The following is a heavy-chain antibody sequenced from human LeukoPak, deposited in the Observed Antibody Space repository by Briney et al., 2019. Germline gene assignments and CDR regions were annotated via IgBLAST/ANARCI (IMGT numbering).Heavy chain of an antibody. CDR3: ARGRGLRYFDWLLFFQH. J-gene: IGHJ1*01. Sequence: SETLSLTCAVYGGSFSGYYWSWIRQPPGKGLEWIGEINHSGSTNYNPSLKSRVTISVDTSKNQFSLKLSSVTAADTAVYYCARGRGLRYFDWLLFFQHWGQGTLVTVSS. CDR2: INHSGST. D-gene: IGHD3-9*01. V-gene: IGHV4-34*01. CDR1: GGSFSGYY.